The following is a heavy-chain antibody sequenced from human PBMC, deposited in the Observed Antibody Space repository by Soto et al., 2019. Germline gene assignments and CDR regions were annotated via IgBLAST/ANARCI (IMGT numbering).Heavy chain of an antibody. J-gene: IGHJ4*02. V-gene: IGHV4-34*01. CDR1: GGSFSGYY. Sequence: QVQLQQWGAGLLKPSETLSLTCAVYGGSFSGYYWSWIRQPPGKGLEWIGEINHSGSTNYNPSLKSRVTISVDTSKNQFSLKLSSVTAADTAVYYCARGYYYDSSGYKEYYFDYWGQGTLVTVSS. CDR3: ARGYYYDSSGYKEYYFDY. CDR2: INHSGST. D-gene: IGHD3-22*01.